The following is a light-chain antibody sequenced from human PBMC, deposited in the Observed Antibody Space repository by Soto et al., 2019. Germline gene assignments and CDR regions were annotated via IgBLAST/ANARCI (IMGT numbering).Light chain of an antibody. V-gene: IGKV1-33*01. Sequence: IQMTQSPGSLSASVGERVTSTCQASQNINNYLNWYQQKPGRAPQLLIYAASNSEAGVPSRFSGSGSGTDFPSTISRLQPEDIATYYCQQYENLPTFGQGTRLEIK. CDR2: AAS. CDR3: QQYENLPT. J-gene: IGKJ5*01. CDR1: QNINNY.